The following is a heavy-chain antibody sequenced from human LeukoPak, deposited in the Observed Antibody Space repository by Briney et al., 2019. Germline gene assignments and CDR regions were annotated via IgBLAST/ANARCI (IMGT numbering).Heavy chain of an antibody. J-gene: IGHJ6*03. V-gene: IGHV4-34*01. Sequence: SETLSLTCAVYGGSFSDYSWSWIRQPPGKGLEWIGEINHSGSTNYNPSLKSRVTISVDTSKNQFSLKLSSVTAADTAVYYCARGLYGGFYYYYYMDVWGKGTTVTVSS. D-gene: IGHD3-16*01. CDR1: GGSFSDYS. CDR3: ARGLYGGFYYYYYMDV. CDR2: INHSGST.